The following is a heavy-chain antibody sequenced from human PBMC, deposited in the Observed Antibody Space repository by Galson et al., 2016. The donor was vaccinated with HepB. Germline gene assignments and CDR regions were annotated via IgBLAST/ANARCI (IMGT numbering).Heavy chain of an antibody. CDR2: VDSTGDYT. CDR3: ARGSTVFTVGGSIDSFDY. D-gene: IGHD3-16*02. Sequence: SLRLSCAASGVSFSGFDMSWVRQAPGKGLEWVSSVDSTGDYTYYAASVKGRFTISRDNSKNPLYLQMNNLRDEDTAVYYCARGSTVFTVGGSIDSFDYWGQGTLFTVSS. J-gene: IGHJ4*02. V-gene: IGHV3-23*01. CDR1: GVSFSGFD.